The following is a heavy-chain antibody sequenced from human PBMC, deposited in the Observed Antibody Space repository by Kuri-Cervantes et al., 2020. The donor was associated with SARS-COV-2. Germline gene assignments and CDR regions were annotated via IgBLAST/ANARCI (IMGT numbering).Heavy chain of an antibody. CDR3: ARDHGDSSSWPHRVIRYYGMDV. CDR1: GGTLGSYA. Sequence: SVKVSCKASGGTLGSYAISWVRQAPGQGLERMGGIIPIFGTANYAQKFQGRVTITADESTSTAYMELSSLRSEDTAVYYCARDHGDSSSWPHRVIRYYGMDVWGKGTMVTVSS. D-gene: IGHD6-13*01. CDR2: IIPIFGTA. J-gene: IGHJ6*04. V-gene: IGHV1-69*13.